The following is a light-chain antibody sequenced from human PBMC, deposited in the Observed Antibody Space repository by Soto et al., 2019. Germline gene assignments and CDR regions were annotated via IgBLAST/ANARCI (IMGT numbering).Light chain of an antibody. Sequence: SYVLTQPPSVSVAPGQTARITCGGFNIESHSVHWYQQKTGQARVLVVYDGSDRPSGIPERFSGSTPRSNSADVATLTISRVEAGDEADYYCQVWDSTSAHVVFGGGTKLTVL. CDR1: NIESHS. J-gene: IGLJ2*01. CDR2: DGS. V-gene: IGLV3-21*02. CDR3: QVWDSTSAHVV.